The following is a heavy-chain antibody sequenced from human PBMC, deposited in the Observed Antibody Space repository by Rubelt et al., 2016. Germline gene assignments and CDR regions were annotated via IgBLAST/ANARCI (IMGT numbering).Heavy chain of an antibody. J-gene: IGHJ4*02. V-gene: IGHV4-61*01. Sequence: QVQLQESGPGLVKPSETLSLTCSVSGGSVSSNSYYWSWIRQPPGKGLEWIGEINHSGSTNYNPSLKGRVTISVEPSKNKFSLKLSSVTAADTAVYYCARAPITMVRGVIDYWGQGTLVTVSS. CDR3: ARAPITMVRGVIDY. CDR1: GGSVSSNSYY. D-gene: IGHD3-10*01. CDR2: INHSGST.